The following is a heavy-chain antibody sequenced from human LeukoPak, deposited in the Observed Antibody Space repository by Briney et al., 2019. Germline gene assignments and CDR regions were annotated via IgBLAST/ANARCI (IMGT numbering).Heavy chain of an antibody. J-gene: IGHJ6*02. Sequence: PSETLSLTCTVSGGSISSSSYYWGWIRQPPGKGLEWIGSIYYSGSTYYNPSLKSRVTISVDTSKNQFSLKLSSVTAADTAVYYCARDLSYSSSWYYYYGMDVWGQGTTVTVSS. CDR3: ARDLSYSSSWYYYYGMDV. CDR2: IYYSGST. V-gene: IGHV4-39*07. D-gene: IGHD6-13*01. CDR1: GGSISSSSYY.